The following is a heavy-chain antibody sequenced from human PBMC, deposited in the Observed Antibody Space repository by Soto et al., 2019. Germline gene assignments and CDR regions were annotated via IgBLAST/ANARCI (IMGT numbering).Heavy chain of an antibody. CDR2: IKRKADGGAT. CDR1: GFSFSDVC. Sequence: XGSLRLSCAACGFSFSDVCMSWVRQAPGKGLEWVGRIKRKADGGATDFAAPVKGRFSISGDDSKNTLYLQMNNLKTEDTAIYLCTIDNMFGATSPQFNQWGQGTLVTXSS. CDR3: TIDNMFGATSPQFNQ. J-gene: IGHJ1*01. D-gene: IGHD3-3*01. V-gene: IGHV3-15*01.